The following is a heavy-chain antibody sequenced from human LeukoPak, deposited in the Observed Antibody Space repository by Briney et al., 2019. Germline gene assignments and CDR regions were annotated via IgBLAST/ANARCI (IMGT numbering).Heavy chain of an antibody. J-gene: IGHJ4*02. Sequence: ASVTVSCKASGYTFSTYGITWVRQAPGQGLEWMGWISPYNGNTKYAQKFQGRATMTTDTSTSTAYMELRSLRSDDTAVYYCAKDVDSSSWLSEWGQGTLVAVSS. CDR3: AKDVDSSSWLSE. D-gene: IGHD6-13*01. V-gene: IGHV1-18*01. CDR1: GYTFSTYG. CDR2: ISPYNGNT.